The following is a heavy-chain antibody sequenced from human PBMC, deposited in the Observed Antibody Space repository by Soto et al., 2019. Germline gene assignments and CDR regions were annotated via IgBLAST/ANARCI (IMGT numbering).Heavy chain of an antibody. CDR1: GFTFSSYA. Sequence: GGSLRLSCAASGFTFSSYAMSWVRQAPGKGLEWVSAISGSGGSTYYADSVKGRFTISRDNSKNTLYLQMNSLRAEDTAVYYCAKKKHWEFYDFWSGYSDGGLGFDYWGQGTLVTVSS. CDR2: ISGSGGST. D-gene: IGHD3-3*01. V-gene: IGHV3-23*01. J-gene: IGHJ4*02. CDR3: AKKKHWEFYDFWSGYSDGGLGFDY.